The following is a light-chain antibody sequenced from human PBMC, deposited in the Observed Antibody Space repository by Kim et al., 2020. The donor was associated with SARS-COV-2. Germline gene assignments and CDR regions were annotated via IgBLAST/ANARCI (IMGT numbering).Light chain of an antibody. V-gene: IGLV3-21*04. J-gene: IGLJ1*01. CDR3: HVWDSVSDHHV. CDR2: YDN. CDR1: NIGHKV. Sequence: SYELTQPPSVSVAPGMTANITCGGDNIGHKVVHWYQQRPGQAPVLVISYDNRRPSGIPERFSVSNSVNTATLTIGRVEVGDEDDYYCHVWDSVSDHHVFVPETNVSVL.